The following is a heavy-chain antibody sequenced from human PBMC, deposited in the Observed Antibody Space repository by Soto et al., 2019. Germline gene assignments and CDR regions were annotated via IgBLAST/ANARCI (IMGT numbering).Heavy chain of an antibody. CDR2: ISYDGNNK. CDR1: GFIFSTYG. CDR3: AKDLLLTTITTVGD. D-gene: IGHD4-17*01. J-gene: IGHJ4*02. Sequence: QVQLVESGGGVVQPGRSLRLSCAASGFIFSTYGMHWVRQAPGKGLEWLSVISYDGNNKYYADSVNGRFTISRDNSKNTLWLQMDSLRTEDTAVYYCAKDLLLTTITTVGDWGQGTLVTVSS. V-gene: IGHV3-30*18.